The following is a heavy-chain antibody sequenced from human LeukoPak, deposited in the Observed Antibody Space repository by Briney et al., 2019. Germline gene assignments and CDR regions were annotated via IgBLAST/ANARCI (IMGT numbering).Heavy chain of an antibody. CDR3: ARGPTYYYDSSGYYS. CDR2: IYYSGST. D-gene: IGHD3-22*01. Sequence: SETLSLTCTVSGGSISSSTNYWGWIRQPPGKGLEWIGYIYYSGSTNYNPSLKSRVTISVDTSKNQFSLKLSSVTAADTAVYYCARGPTYYYDSSGYYSWGQGTLVTVSS. CDR1: GGSISSSTNY. J-gene: IGHJ4*02. V-gene: IGHV4-61*05.